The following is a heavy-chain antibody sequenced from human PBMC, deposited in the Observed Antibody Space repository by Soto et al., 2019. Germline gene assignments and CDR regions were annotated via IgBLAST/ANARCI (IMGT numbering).Heavy chain of an antibody. V-gene: IGHV4-31*03. CDR2: IYYSGST. Sequence: TLSLTCTVSGGSISSGGYYWSWIRQHPGKGLEWIGYIYYSGSTYYNPSLKSRVTISVDTSKNQFSLRAEETAVYYCARDQGGGSFDIWGQGTMVTVSS. J-gene: IGHJ3*02. CDR1: GGSISSGGYY. CDR3: ARDQGGGSFDI.